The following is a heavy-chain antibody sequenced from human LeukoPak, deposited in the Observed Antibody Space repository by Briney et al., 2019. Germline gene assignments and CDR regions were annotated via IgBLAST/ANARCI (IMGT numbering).Heavy chain of an antibody. V-gene: IGHV1-2*02. D-gene: IGHD1-26*01. CDR2: INPNSGGT. J-gene: IGHJ4*02. CDR3: ARDLRKWELSLILFDY. CDR1: GYTFTGYY. Sequence: ASVKVSCKASGYTFTGYYMHWVRQAPGQGLEWMGWINPNSGGTNYAQKFQGRVTTTRDTSISTAYMELRSLRSDDTAVYYCARDLRKWELSLILFDYWGQGTLVTVSS.